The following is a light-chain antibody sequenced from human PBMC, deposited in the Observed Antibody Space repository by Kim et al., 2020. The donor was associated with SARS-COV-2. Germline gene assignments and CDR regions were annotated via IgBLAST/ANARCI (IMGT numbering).Light chain of an antibody. CDR2: DIT. V-gene: IGLV7-46*01. CDR3: LLYYSGVRV. Sequence: PVATVTLTCGSSTGAVTSGHFPYWFQHKPCQAPSTLIYDITQRHSWTPARFSGSLLGDKAALTLSGAQPEDEADYYCLLYYSGVRVFGGGTKLTVL. J-gene: IGLJ2*01. CDR1: TGAVTSGHF.